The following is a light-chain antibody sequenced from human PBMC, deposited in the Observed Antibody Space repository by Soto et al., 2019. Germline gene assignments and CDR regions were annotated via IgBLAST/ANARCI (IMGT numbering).Light chain of an antibody. Sequence: EIVLTQSPGTLSLSPGERATLSCRASQSFTSSYLAWYQQKPGQAPRLLIYGASSRATDIPDRFSGSGSGTDFTLTTSRLDPEDFAVYYCQQYGTSPYTFGQGTKLEIK. CDR1: QSFTSSY. V-gene: IGKV3-20*01. CDR3: QQYGTSPYT. CDR2: GAS. J-gene: IGKJ2*01.